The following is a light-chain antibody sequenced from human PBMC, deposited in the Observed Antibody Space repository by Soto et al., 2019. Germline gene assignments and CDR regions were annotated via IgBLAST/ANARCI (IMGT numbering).Light chain of an antibody. CDR2: DVT. V-gene: IGLV2-14*03. Sequence: QAVRAQPASVFGSPGQSINLSCTGTHKNVVHENFVSWYQQHPDKVPKLIIYDVTRRASGISSRFSASKSGNTAYLAISGLQADDEADYDSSSYKIYTLPLYVSGTRSMVT. J-gene: IGLJ1*01. CDR1: HKNVVHENF. CDR3: SSYKIYTLPLYV.